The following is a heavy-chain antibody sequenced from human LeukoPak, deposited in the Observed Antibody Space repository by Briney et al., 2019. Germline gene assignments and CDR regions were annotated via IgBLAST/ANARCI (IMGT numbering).Heavy chain of an antibody. CDR3: ARVTTGEISFDY. CDR1: GGSISSYY. CDR2: IYHSGST. J-gene: IGHJ4*02. Sequence: PSETLSLTCTVSGGSISSYYWSWIRQPPGKGLEWIGYIYHSGSTNYNPSLKSRVTISVDTSKNQFSLKLSSVTAADTAVYYCARVTTGEISFDYWGQGALVTVSS. D-gene: IGHD7-27*01. V-gene: IGHV4-59*08.